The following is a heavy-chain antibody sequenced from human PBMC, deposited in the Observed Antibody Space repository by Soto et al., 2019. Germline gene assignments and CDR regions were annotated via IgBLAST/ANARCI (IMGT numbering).Heavy chain of an antibody. V-gene: IGHV4-59*01. D-gene: IGHD3-16*01. CDR2: IYYSGST. J-gene: IGHJ6*03. CDR3: ARGFTSDYYYYYMDV. Sequence: SDTLSLTCTVSGGSISSYYWSWIRQPPGKGLEWIGYIYYSGSTNYNPSLKSRVTISVDTSKNQFSLKLSSVTAADTAVYYCARGFTSDYYYYYMDVWGKGTTVTVSS. CDR1: GGSISSYY.